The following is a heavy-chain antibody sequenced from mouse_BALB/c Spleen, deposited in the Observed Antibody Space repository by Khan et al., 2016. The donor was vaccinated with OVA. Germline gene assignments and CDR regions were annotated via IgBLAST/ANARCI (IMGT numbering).Heavy chain of an antibody. Sequence: QVQLQQSGAELARPGASVKMSCKASGYTFTSNTMHWVKQRPGQGLKWIGYINPSSGYTNYNQNFKDKATLTADKSSSTAYMQLSSLTSEDSAVYYCARRTTVYTMDYWGQGTSVTVSS. CDR2: INPSSGYT. CDR3: ARRTTVYTMDY. D-gene: IGHD1-1*01. V-gene: IGHV1-4*01. CDR1: GYTFTSNT. J-gene: IGHJ4*01.